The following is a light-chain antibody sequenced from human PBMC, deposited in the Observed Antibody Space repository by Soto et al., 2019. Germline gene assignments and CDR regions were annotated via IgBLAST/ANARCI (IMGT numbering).Light chain of an antibody. CDR1: SSNIGAGYD. J-gene: IGLJ2*01. CDR2: GNS. Sequence: QSVLTQPPSVSGAPGQGVTISCTGSSSNIGAGYDVHWYQQLPGTAPKLLIYGNSNRPSGVPDRFSGSKSGTSASLAITGLQAEDEADYYCQSYDSSLSGLVFGGGTKGTVL. V-gene: IGLV1-40*01. CDR3: QSYDSSLSGLV.